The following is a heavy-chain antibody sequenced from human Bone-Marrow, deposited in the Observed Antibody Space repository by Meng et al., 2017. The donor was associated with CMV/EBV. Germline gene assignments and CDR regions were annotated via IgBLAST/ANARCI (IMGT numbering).Heavy chain of an antibody. CDR2: IYYSGST. D-gene: IGHD6-13*01. J-gene: IGHJ4*02. CDR1: GGSISTYY. V-gene: IGHV4-59*01. Sequence: GSLRLSCTVSGGSISTYYWSWIRQPPGKGLEWIGYIYYSGSTNYNPSLKSRVTISVDTSKNQFSLKLSSVTAADTAVNYCARVSPGAADGSRLFDYWGQGTLVTVSS. CDR3: ARVSPGAADGSRLFDY.